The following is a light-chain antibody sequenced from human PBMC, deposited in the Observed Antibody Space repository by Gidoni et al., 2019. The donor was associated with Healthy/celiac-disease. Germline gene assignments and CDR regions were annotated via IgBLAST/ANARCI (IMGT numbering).Light chain of an antibody. CDR2: DVS. CDR1: SSDVGGYNY. J-gene: IGLJ1*01. CDR3: SSYTSSSTLDV. V-gene: IGLV2-14*03. Sequence: QSALTQPASVSGSPGQSITISCTGTSSDVGGYNYVSWYQQHPGKAPKLMIYDVSNRPSGVSNRVSGSKSGNTASLTISGLQAEDEADDYCSSYTSSSTLDVFGTGTKVTVL.